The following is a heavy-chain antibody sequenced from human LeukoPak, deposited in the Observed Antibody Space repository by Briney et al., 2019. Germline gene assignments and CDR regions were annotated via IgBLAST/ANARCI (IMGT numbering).Heavy chain of an antibody. J-gene: IGHJ3*02. V-gene: IGHV3-48*03. D-gene: IGHD3-22*01. CDR3: ARDGPESNYYDSSGYYPDAFDI. CDR1: GFTFSSYE. CDR2: ISSSGSTI. Sequence: PGGSLRLSCAASGFTFSSYEMNWVRQAPGKGLEWVSYISSSGSTIYYADSVKGRFTISRDNAKNSLYLQMNSLRAEDTAVYYCARDGPESNYYDSSGYYPDAFDIWGQGTMVTVSS.